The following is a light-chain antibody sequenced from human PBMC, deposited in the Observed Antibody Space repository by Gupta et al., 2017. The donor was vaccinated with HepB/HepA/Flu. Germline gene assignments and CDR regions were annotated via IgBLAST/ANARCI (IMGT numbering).Light chain of an antibody. V-gene: IGKV2-28*01. Sequence: SIDCMTSHTLLNQNVNNYLNWYLQKPGQSPHLLIYFGSNLPSGVPDRFSGSGSGTDFTLKISSVEAEDFGIYYCKQALHIPLTFGQGTQVEIK. CDR3: KQALHIPLT. CDR2: FGS. J-gene: IGKJ5*01. CDR1: HTLLNQNVNNY.